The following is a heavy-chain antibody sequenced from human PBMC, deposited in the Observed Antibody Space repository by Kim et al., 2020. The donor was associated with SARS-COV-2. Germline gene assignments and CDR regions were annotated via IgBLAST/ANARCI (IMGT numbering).Heavy chain of an antibody. CDR3: ATQPRRDGYNPFVY. CDR1: GDSTSNVNKY. J-gene: IGHJ4*02. Sequence: SETLSLTCQVSGDSTSNVNKYWAWIRQPPGRGLEWLGSIHYSGNTYYNPSLEDRVTISVDTSKNHFSLKLRSVTAADTAFYYCATQPRRDGYNPFVYWGRGTLVTVSS. CDR2: IHYSGNT. V-gene: IGHV4-39*01. D-gene: IGHD6-25*01.